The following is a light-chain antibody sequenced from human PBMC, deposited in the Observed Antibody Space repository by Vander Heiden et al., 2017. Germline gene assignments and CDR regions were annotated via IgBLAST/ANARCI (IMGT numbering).Light chain of an antibody. Sequence: EIVMTQSPATLSVSPGERATLSCRASQSVSSNLAWYQQKPGQAPRLLIYGASTRATGIPARFSGSGSGTECTLTISSLQSEDFAVYYCQQYNNGLTFGGGTKVEIK. CDR1: QSVSSN. J-gene: IGKJ4*01. CDR3: QQYNNGLT. V-gene: IGKV3-15*01. CDR2: GAS.